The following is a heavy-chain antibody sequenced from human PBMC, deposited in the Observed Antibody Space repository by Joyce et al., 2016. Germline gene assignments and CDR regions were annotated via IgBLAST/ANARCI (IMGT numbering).Heavy chain of an antibody. CDR2: INPADGVT. CDR3: ARDDHHWGSGSY. V-gene: IGHV1-46*01. D-gene: IGHD1-1*01. J-gene: IGHJ4*01. Sequence: QVQLLQSGAEVKKPGASVKISCKASGYTFTNHKMHWVRQAPGEGLEGMAIINPADGVTRYAQKFQGRITVTRDTSTTTFYMELNSLKSDDTAFYYCARDDHHWGSGSYWG. CDR1: GYTFTNHK.